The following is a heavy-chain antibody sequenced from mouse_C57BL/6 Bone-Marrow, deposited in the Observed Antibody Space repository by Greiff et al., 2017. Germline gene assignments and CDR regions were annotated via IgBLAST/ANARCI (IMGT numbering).Heavy chain of an antibody. Sequence: VQLQQSGPGLVQPSQSLSITCTVSGFSLTSYGVHWVRQSPGKGLEWLGVIWSGGSTDYNAAFISRLSISKDNSKSQVFCKMKSLQADDTAIYYCARKGRFAYWGQGTLVTVSA. CDR2: IWSGGST. J-gene: IGHJ3*01. V-gene: IGHV2-2*01. D-gene: IGHD3-3*01. CDR1: GFSLTSYG. CDR3: ARKGRFAY.